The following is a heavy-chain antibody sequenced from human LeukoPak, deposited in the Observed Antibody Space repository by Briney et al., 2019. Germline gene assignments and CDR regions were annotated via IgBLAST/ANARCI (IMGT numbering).Heavy chain of an antibody. CDR3: ARGQDDRSGTFDY. CDR1: GDSVSSGNYY. D-gene: IGHD3-22*01. J-gene: IGHJ4*02. CDR2: MSPSGTT. Sequence: SGTLSLTCTVSGDSVSSGNYYLSWIRQPPGKGLDWITYMSPSGTTKYNPSLKSRVTTSVDTSRNQFSLRLSSVTAADTAVYYCARGQDDRSGTFDYWGQGILVTVSS. V-gene: IGHV4-61*01.